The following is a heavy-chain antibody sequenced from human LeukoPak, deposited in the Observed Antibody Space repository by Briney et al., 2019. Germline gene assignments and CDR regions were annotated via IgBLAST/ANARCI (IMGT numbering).Heavy chain of an antibody. CDR3: AKANYDTLTGYYVD. D-gene: IGHD3-9*01. CDR1: GFTFDDYA. V-gene: IGHV3-9*01. Sequence: GGSLRLSCAASGFTFDDYAMHWVRQAPGKGLEWVSGISWNSGSIGYADSVKGRFTISRDNAKNSLYLQMNSLRAEDTALYYCAKANYDTLTGYYVDWGQGTLVTVSS. CDR2: ISWNSGSI. J-gene: IGHJ4*02.